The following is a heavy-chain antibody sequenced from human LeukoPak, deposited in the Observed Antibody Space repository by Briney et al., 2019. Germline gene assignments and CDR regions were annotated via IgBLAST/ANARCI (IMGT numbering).Heavy chain of an antibody. Sequence: PGESLKISCKGSGYSFTTYWIGWVRQMPGKGLEWMGIIYPGDSDTRYNPSFQGQVTISADRSISTAYLQWSSLKASDTAMYYCARVAITGYSSSSDYFDNRGQGTLVTVSS. CDR2: IYPGDSDT. CDR1: GYSFTTYW. J-gene: IGHJ4*02. CDR3: ARVAITGYSSSSDYFDN. D-gene: IGHD6-6*01. V-gene: IGHV5-51*01.